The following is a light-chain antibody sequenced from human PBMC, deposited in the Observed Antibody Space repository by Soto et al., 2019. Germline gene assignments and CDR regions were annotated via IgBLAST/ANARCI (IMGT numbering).Light chain of an antibody. J-gene: IGLJ2*01. Sequence: QSVLTQPASVSGSPGQSITISCTGTSRDIGFFNYVSWYQQFPGNAPKLIIFEVTNRPSGVSNRFSGSKSGNTASLTISGLQAEDEADYYCCSYTSSTTPLFGGGTKLTVL. V-gene: IGLV2-14*01. CDR2: EVT. CDR1: SRDIGFFNY. CDR3: CSYTSSTTPL.